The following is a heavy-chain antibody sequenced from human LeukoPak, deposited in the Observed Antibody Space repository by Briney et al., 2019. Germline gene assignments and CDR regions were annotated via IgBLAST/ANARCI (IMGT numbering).Heavy chain of an antibody. Sequence: PGGSLRLSCAASGFTFSSYAMSWVRQAPGKGLEWVSAISGSGGSTYYADSVKGRFTVSRDQSQNTLFLQMSSLRADDTAVYYCAKHRLPVAGSPSKNPTAYFEDWGQGILVTVSS. CDR3: AKHRLPVAGSPSKNPTAYFED. CDR1: GFTFSSYA. J-gene: IGHJ4*02. V-gene: IGHV3-23*01. D-gene: IGHD6-19*01. CDR2: ISGSGGST.